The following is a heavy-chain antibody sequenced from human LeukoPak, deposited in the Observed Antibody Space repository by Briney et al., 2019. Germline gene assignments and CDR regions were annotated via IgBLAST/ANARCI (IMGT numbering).Heavy chain of an antibody. CDR3: TTFLTGDIVVVPAARHFDY. J-gene: IGHJ4*02. D-gene: IGHD2-2*01. CDR2: IKSKTDGGTT. CDR1: GFTFSNAW. V-gene: IGHV3-15*01. Sequence: GGSLRLSCAASGFTFSNAWMSWVRQAPGKGLEWVGRIKSKTDGGTTDYAAPVKGRFTISRDDSKNTLYLQMNSLKTEDTAVYYCTTFLTGDIVVVPAARHFDYWGQGTLVTVSS.